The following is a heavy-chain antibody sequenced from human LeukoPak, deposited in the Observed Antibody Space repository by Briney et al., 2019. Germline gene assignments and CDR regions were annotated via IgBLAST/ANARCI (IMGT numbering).Heavy chain of an antibody. CDR1: GLTFITCA. CDR3: AKVLSTSYYSDLDY. CDR2: ISGSGGSK. Sequence: GGSLRLSCLASGLTFITCAMSWVRQAPGKGREWGSGISGSGGSKYYADYVKGRFTITKHTSKNTLYLQMKSLRDDDTAVYFCAKVLSTSYYSDLDYWGQGTLVTVSS. D-gene: IGHD2-2*01. V-gene: IGHV3-23*01. J-gene: IGHJ4*02.